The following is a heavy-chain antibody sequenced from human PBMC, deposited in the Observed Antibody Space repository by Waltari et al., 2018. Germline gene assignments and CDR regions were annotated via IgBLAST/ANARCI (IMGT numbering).Heavy chain of an antibody. V-gene: IGHV1-69*12. Sequence: QVKPGQCGAEVKKPGSSVKFSCKASGGTFSSYAIGWVRQAPGQGLEWMGGIIPIFGTANYAQKFQGRVTITADESTSTAYMELSSLRSEDTAVYYCAREVYSSSSDFDYWGQGTLVTVSS. J-gene: IGHJ4*02. D-gene: IGHD6-6*01. CDR1: GGTFSSYA. CDR2: IIPIFGTA. CDR3: AREVYSSSSDFDY.